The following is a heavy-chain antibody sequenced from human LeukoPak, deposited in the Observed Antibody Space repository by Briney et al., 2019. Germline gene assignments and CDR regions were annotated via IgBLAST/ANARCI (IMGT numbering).Heavy chain of an antibody. V-gene: IGHV4-59*01. CDR3: ARDDYRGVTNFDP. D-gene: IGHD3-10*01. CDR2: ISYSGST. J-gene: IGHJ5*02. Sequence: PSETLSLTCTVSGGSISPYFWSWIRQPPGKGLEWIGYISYSGSTNYNPSLKSRVAISVDTSKNQFSLQLSSVTAADTAVYYCARDDYRGVTNFDPWGQGTLVTVSS. CDR1: GGSISPYF.